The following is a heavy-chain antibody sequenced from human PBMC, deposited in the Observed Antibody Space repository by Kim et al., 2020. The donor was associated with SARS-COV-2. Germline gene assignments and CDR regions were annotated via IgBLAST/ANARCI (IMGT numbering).Heavy chain of an antibody. J-gene: IGHJ4*02. CDR1: GGSISSYY. D-gene: IGHD5-18*01. Sequence: SETLSLTCTVSGGSISSYYWSWIRQPPGKGLEWIGYIYYSGSTNYNPSLKSRVTISVDTSKNQFSLKLSSVTAADTAVYYCARHLGDTAMVGSADYWGQGTLVTVSS. CDR2: IYYSGST. CDR3: ARHLGDTAMVGSADY. V-gene: IGHV4-59*08.